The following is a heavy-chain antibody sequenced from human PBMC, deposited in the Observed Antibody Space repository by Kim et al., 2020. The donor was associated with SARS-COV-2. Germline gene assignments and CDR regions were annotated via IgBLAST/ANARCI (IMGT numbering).Heavy chain of an antibody. D-gene: IGHD2-15*01. J-gene: IGHJ5*02. Sequence: ASVKVSCKASGYSFTDYYVHWVRQAPGQGLEWMGWINPNSGGTKYAQKFQGRVTMTTDTSISTAYMELSSLRSDDTAVYFCARALAYCRGGSCYPWGQGTRVTVSS. V-gene: IGHV1-2*02. CDR3: ARALAYCRGGSCYP. CDR2: INPNSGGT. CDR1: GYSFTDYY.